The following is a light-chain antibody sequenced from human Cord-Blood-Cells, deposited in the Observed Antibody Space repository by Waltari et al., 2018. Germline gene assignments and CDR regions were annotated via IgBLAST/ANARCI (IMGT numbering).Light chain of an antibody. J-gene: IGLJ3*02. Sequence: QSVLTQPPSASGPPGQRVTISCSGSSSNIGSNYVYWYQQPLGTAPKLVIDSNKQRPPGVRDRVSGSKSGTSASVAISVLRSEDEAEYDCAAWEDSLSGWVFGGGTKLTVL. V-gene: IGLV1-47*02. CDR2: SNK. CDR1: SSNIGSNY. CDR3: AAWEDSLSGWV.